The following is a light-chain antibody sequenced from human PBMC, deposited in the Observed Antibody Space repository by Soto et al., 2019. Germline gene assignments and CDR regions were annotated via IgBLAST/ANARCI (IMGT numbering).Light chain of an antibody. CDR2: GNS. J-gene: IGLJ3*02. CDR3: QSYDSSLSGLGV. Sequence: QSVLTQPPSVSGAPGQRVTISCTGSSSNIGAGYGVHWYQQLPGTAPKLLIYGNSNRPSGVPDRFSGSKSGTSASLAITGLQAEDEADDYCQSYDSSLSGLGVFGGGTKLTVL. CDR1: SSNIGAGYG. V-gene: IGLV1-40*01.